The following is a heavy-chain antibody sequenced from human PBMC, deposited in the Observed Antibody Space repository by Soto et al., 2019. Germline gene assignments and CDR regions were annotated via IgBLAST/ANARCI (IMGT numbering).Heavy chain of an antibody. D-gene: IGHD4-17*01. Sequence: QVQLVQSGAEVKKPGASVKVSCKASGYTFTSYAMHWVRQAPGQRLEWMGWINAGNGNTKYSQKFQGRVTITRDTSASTAYRELSSLRSEDTAVYYCARNDLTTVTTNFDYWAREPWSPSPQ. J-gene: IGHJ4*02. CDR3: ARNDLTTVTTNFDY. CDR1: GYTFTSYA. CDR2: INAGNGNT. V-gene: IGHV1-3*01.